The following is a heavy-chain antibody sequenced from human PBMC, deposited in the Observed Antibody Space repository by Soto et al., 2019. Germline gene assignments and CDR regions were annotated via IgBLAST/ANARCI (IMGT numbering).Heavy chain of an antibody. CDR1: GFTFSSYW. D-gene: IGHD2-21*01. V-gene: IGHV3-7*01. CDR2: IKQDGSEK. Sequence: EVQLVESGGGLVQPGGSLRLSCAASGFTFSSYWMSWVRQAPGKGLEWVANIKQDGSEKYYVDSVKGRFTISRDNAKNALYLQMNSLRAEDTAVYYCAREAYCGGDCYSGEGYFDYWGQGTLVTVSS. CDR3: AREAYCGGDCYSGEGYFDY. J-gene: IGHJ4*02.